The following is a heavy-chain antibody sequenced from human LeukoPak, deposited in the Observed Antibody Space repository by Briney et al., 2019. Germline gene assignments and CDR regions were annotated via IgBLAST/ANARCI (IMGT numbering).Heavy chain of an antibody. V-gene: IGHV3-74*01. CDR3: VRDVGGY. CDR1: GFTFSSYW. Sequence: PGGSLRLSCATSGFTFSSYWMHWVRQAAGKGLVWVSRINNDGSYTSYAGSVKGRFSISRDNAKNTLYLQMSSLGAEDTAVYYCVRDVGGYWGQGTLVTVSS. D-gene: IGHD3-16*01. CDR2: INNDGSYT. J-gene: IGHJ4*02.